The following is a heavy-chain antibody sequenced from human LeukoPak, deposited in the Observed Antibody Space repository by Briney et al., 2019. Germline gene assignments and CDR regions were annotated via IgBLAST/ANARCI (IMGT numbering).Heavy chain of an antibody. J-gene: IGHJ4*02. V-gene: IGHV3-21*01. D-gene: IGHD5-18*01. CDR1: LFTLSSYS. CDR2: IISSSSYI. Sequence: PGGSLRLSRAASLFTLSSYSMNGVRPAPGRGREGVSAIISSSSYIYYADSVKGRFTISRDNAKNSLYLQMSSLRAEDTAVYYCARDRSYGSFNYWGQGTLVTVSS. CDR3: ARDRSYGSFNY.